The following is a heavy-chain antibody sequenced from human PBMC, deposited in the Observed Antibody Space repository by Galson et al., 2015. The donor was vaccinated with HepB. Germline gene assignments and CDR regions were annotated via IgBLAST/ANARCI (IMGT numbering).Heavy chain of an antibody. D-gene: IGHD1-1*01. J-gene: IGHJ6*02. CDR1: GFTFSSYG. CDR3: ARDRGRSDDAYYYGRDL. Sequence: SLRLSCAASGFTFSSYGMHWVRQAPGEGLEWVADIWYGGSNKYYADSVKGRFTISRDNSKNTLYLQMNSLRVEDTAVYYCARDRGRSDDAYYYGRDLWGQGTTVTVSS. V-gene: IGHV3-33*01. CDR2: IWYGGSNK.